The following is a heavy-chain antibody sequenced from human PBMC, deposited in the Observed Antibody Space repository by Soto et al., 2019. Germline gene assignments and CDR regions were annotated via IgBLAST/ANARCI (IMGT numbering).Heavy chain of an antibody. J-gene: IGHJ4*02. CDR2: IVVGSGNT. D-gene: IGHD6-13*01. Sequence: GASVKVSCKASGFTFTSSAMQWVRQARGQRLEWIGWIVVGSGNTNYAQKFQERATITRDMSTSTAYMELSSLRSEDTAVYYCAADPTAAGPPGYWGQGTLVTVSS. V-gene: IGHV1-58*02. CDR1: GFTFTSSA. CDR3: AADPTAAGPPGY.